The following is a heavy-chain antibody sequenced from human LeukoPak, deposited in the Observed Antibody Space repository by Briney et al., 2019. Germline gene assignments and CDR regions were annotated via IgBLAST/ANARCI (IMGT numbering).Heavy chain of an antibody. V-gene: IGHV3-23*01. D-gene: IGHD3-10*01. CDR3: AKARLLWFGEPRNYFDY. J-gene: IGHJ4*02. Sequence: GGSLRLSCAASGFTFSSYAVSWVRQAPGKGLEWVSDISGSGGSTYYADSVKGQFTISRDNSKNTLYLQMNSLRAEDTAVYYCAKARLLWFGEPRNYFDYWGQGTLVTVSS. CDR1: GFTFSSYA. CDR2: ISGSGGST.